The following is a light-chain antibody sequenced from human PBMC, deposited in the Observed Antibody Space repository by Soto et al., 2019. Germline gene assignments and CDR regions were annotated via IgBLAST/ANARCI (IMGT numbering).Light chain of an antibody. Sequence: DIQMTQSPFSLSASVGDGVTITCRASQSISSWLAWYQQKPGKAPKLLIYESSSLESGVPSRFSGSGSGTEFTLTISSLQPEDFATYYCQQYSTYTGEFGPGTKVEIK. CDR2: ESS. CDR1: QSISSW. J-gene: IGKJ1*01. V-gene: IGKV1-5*03. CDR3: QQYSTYTGE.